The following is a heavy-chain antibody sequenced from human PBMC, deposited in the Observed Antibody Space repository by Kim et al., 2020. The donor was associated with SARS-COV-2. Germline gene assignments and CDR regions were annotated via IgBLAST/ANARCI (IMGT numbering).Heavy chain of an antibody. V-gene: IGHV4-39*07. CDR3: ARDSSSYGDYTPGNFDY. Sequence: LKSRVTISVDTSKNQFSLKLSSVTAADTAVYYCARDSSSYGDYTPGNFDYWGQGTLVTVSS. J-gene: IGHJ4*02. D-gene: IGHD4-17*01.